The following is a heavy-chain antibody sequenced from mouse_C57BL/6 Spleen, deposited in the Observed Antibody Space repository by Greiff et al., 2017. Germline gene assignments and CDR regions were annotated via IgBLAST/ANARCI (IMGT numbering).Heavy chain of an antibody. D-gene: IGHD2-1*01. CDR3: AKSTVSAMAMDY. CDR2: IWGDGST. J-gene: IGHJ4*01. CDR1: GFSLTSYG. Sequence: VHLVESGPGLVAPSQSLSITCTVSGFSLTSYGVSWVRQPPGKGLEWLGVIWGDGSTNYHSALIDRQSISKDNSKGQVFLKLNSLQTDDAATYYYAKSTVSAMAMDYWGQGTSVTVSS. V-gene: IGHV2-3*01.